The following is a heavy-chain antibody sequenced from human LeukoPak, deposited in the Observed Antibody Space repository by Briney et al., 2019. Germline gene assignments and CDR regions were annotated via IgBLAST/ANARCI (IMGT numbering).Heavy chain of an antibody. Sequence: SQTLSLTCAISGDSVSSNSAAWNWIRQSPSRGLEWLGRTYYRSKWYNDYAVSVKSRITINPDTSKNQFSLQLNSVPPEDTAVYYCARSTVDTAMVRRNYYYYGMDVWGQGTTVTVSS. CDR1: GDSVSSNSAA. V-gene: IGHV6-1*01. J-gene: IGHJ6*02. D-gene: IGHD5-18*01. CDR3: ARSTVDTAMVRRNYYYYGMDV. CDR2: TYYRSKWYN.